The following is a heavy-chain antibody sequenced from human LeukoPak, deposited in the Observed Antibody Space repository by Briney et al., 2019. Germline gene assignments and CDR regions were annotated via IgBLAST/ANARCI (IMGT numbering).Heavy chain of an antibody. D-gene: IGHD6-19*01. J-gene: IGHJ4*02. V-gene: IGHV3-53*01. CDR2: IYSGGST. CDR3: ARGFNSGWYGAY. CDR1: GFTVSNNY. Sequence: GGSLRLSCAASGFTVSNNYMSWVRQAPGEGLEWVSIIYSGGSTYYADSVKGRFTISRDDSRNTVYLQMNNLRAEDTTIYYCARGFNSGWYGAYWGQGTLVTVSS.